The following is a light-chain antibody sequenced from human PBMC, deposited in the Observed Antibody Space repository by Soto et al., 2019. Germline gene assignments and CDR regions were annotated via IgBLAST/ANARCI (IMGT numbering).Light chain of an antibody. CDR1: EHVNTW. Sequence: DIRMTQSPSSVSASVGDRVTITCRASEHVNTWLAWYQQKPGKAPKLLIYAASSLQSGVPSRFSSSGSGTDFTLTISSLQPEDSATYYCQQAISFPYTFGQGTNLEIK. V-gene: IGKV1D-12*01. CDR3: QQAISFPYT. J-gene: IGKJ2*01. CDR2: AAS.